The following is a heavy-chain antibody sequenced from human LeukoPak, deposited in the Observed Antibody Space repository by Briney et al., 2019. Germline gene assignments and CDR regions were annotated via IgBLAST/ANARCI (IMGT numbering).Heavy chain of an antibody. CDR3: ARQPGYCSGGSCYPEGYFDY. CDR2: INHSGST. J-gene: IGHJ4*02. V-gene: IGHV4-39*01. D-gene: IGHD2-15*01. CDR1: GGSIRSSDYY. Sequence: SETLSLTCTVSGGSIRSSDYYWAWIRQPPGKGLEWIGEINHSGSTNYNPSLKSRVTISVDTSKNQFSLKLSSVTAADTAVYYCARQPGYCSGGSCYPEGYFDYWGQGTLVTVSS.